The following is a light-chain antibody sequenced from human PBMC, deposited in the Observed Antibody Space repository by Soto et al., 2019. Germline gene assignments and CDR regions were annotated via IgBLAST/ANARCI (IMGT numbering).Light chain of an antibody. CDR1: QSISSW. Sequence: DIQMTQSPSTLSASVGDRVTITCRASQSISSWLAWYQQKPGKAPNLLIYKASSLESGVPSRFSGSGSGTASTLTISSLQADDFATYYRQQYDTSPATFGQGTKVEIK. CDR3: QQYDTSPAT. V-gene: IGKV1-5*03. J-gene: IGKJ1*01. CDR2: KAS.